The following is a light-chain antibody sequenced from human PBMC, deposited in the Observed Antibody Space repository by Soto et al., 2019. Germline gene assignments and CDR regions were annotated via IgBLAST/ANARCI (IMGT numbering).Light chain of an antibody. V-gene: IGLV2-11*01. CDR2: DVS. CDR1: SSDVGGYNY. CDR3: CSYAGSPRYV. Sequence: QAVVTQPRSVSGSPGQSVTISCTGTSSDVGGYNYVSWYQQHPGKAPKVMIYDVSERPSGVPDRFSGSKSGNTASLTISGLQAEDDADYYCCSYAGSPRYVLGTGTKLTVL. J-gene: IGLJ1*01.